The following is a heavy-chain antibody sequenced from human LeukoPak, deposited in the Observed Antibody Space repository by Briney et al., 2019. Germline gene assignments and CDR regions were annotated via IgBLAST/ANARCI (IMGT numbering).Heavy chain of an antibody. CDR3: ARGGDYEGYYYYYMDV. CDR1: GGSISSSSYY. V-gene: IGHV4-39*07. Sequence: SETLSLTCTVSGGSISSSSYYWGCIRQPPGKGLEWIGSIYYSGSTYYNPSLKSRVTISVDTSKNQFSLKLSSVTAADTAVYYCARGGDYEGYYYYYMDVWGKGTTVTVSS. J-gene: IGHJ6*03. CDR2: IYYSGST. D-gene: IGHD4-17*01.